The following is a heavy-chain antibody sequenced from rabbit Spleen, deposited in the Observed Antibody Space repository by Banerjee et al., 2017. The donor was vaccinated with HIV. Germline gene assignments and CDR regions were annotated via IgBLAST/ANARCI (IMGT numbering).Heavy chain of an antibody. CDR2: IDTSDGDT. CDR3: ARNYVNVFDP. Sequence: LEESGGGLVKPGGTLTLTCTVSGFSFSSNWICWVRQAPGKGLEWIACIDTSDGDTDYANWPKGRFTISKASSPTVTLQMTSLTAADTATYFCARNYVNVFDPWGPGTLVTVS. V-gene: IGHV1S45*01. CDR1: GFSFSSNW. D-gene: IGHD1-1*01. J-gene: IGHJ2*01.